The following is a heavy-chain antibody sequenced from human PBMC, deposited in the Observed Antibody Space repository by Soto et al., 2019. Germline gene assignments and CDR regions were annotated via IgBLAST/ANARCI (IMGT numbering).Heavy chain of an antibody. D-gene: IGHD3-22*01. CDR3: ARVPFGYYDSGVYYQFNWFDP. CDR2: IYYTGTT. Sequence: PSETLSLTCSVSGASVSRGSNYWTWIRQPPGKGLEWIGYIYYTGTTFFNPSLRSRFYMSVDTSKNQFSLRLSSVTVADTAIYCCARVPFGYYDSGVYYQFNWFDPWGLGTLVTVSS. V-gene: IGHV4-31*03. CDR1: GASVSRGSNY. J-gene: IGHJ5*02.